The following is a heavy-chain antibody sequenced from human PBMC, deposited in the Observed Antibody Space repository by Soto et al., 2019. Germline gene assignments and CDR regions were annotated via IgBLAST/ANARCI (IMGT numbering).Heavy chain of an antibody. CDR2: IYYTRST. V-gene: IGHV4-30-4*02. Sequence: PSETLSFTCSVSGGSIITGDYYWSWIRQPPGKAPEWIGYIYYTRSTYYNPSLKSRLSLSVCTSKNQCSLRVGSVTAAETDVYYCASDRAAGGNSAYFDYRGQGVLVTVSS. CDR3: ASDRAAGGNSAYFDY. J-gene: IGHJ4*02. D-gene: IGHD2-21*02. CDR1: GGSIITGDYY.